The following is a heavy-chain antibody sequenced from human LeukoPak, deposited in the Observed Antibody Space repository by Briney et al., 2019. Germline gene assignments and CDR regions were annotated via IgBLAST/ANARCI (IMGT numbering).Heavy chain of an antibody. CDR1: AYTFTSYG. V-gene: IGHV1-18*01. CDR2: ISAYNGNT. D-gene: IGHD6-6*01. Sequence: GASVKVSRKASAYTFTSYGISWVRQAPGQGLEWMGWISAYNGNTNYAQKLQGRVTMTTDTSTSTAYMELRSLRSDDTAVYYCARVAAARHSGLYYFDYWGQGTLVTVSS. J-gene: IGHJ4*02. CDR3: ARVAAARHSGLYYFDY.